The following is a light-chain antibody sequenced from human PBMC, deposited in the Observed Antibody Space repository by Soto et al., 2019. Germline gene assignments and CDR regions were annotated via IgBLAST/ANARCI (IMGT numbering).Light chain of an antibody. J-gene: IGLJ3*02. V-gene: IGLV1-40*01. CDR3: QSYDSSLSAL. Sequence: QSVLTQPPSVSGAPGQRVTISCTGSSSNIGAGYDVHWYQQLPGTAPKLLIYGNSNRPSGVPDRFSGSKSGTPASLAITGLQAEYEADYYCQSYDSSLSALFGGGTKLTVL. CDR1: SSNIGAGYD. CDR2: GNS.